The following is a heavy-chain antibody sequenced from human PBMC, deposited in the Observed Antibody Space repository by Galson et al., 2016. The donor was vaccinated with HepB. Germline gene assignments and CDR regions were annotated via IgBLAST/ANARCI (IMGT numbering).Heavy chain of an antibody. D-gene: IGHD3-22*01. CDR2: INPSGST. CDR1: GGSFSGSY. CDR3: SLADYYDSSGDPLYYYLDV. J-gene: IGHJ6*03. Sequence: SETLSLTCTVFGGSFSGSYWNWIRQPPGKGLEWIGGINPSGSTNYNPSLKSRVPISADTSKLQFSLKLSSVTAADTAVYYCSLADYYDSSGDPLYYYLDVWGKGTTVTVSS. V-gene: IGHV4-34*01.